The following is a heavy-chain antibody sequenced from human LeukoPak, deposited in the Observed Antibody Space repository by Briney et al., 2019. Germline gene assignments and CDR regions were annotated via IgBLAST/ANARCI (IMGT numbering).Heavy chain of an antibody. D-gene: IGHD5-24*01. J-gene: IGHJ4*02. CDR1: GGSVNSISYY. CDR3: ARGAGAGYNLQPFDY. Sequence: SETLSLTCTVSGGSVNSISYYWGWIRQPPGKGLEWIGYIYYSGSTKYNPSLKSRVSISVDTSKNQFSLKLSSVTAADTAVYYCARGAGAGYNLQPFDYWGQGTLVTVSS. V-gene: IGHV4-61*05. CDR2: IYYSGST.